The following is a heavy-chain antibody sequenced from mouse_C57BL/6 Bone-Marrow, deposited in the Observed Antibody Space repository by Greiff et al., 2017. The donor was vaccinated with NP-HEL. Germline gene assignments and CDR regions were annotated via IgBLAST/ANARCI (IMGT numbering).Heavy chain of an antibody. J-gene: IGHJ2*01. CDR1: GYTFTDYN. D-gene: IGHD1-1*01. V-gene: IGHV1-18*01. CDR3: ASRRDYGSSYGNFDY. CDR2: INPNNGGT. Sequence: VQLQQSGPELVKPGASVKIPCKASGYTFTDYNMDWVKQSHGKSLEWIGDINPNNGGTIYNQKFKGKATLTVDKSSSTAYMELRSLTSEDTAVYYCASRRDYGSSYGNFDYWGQGTTLTVSS.